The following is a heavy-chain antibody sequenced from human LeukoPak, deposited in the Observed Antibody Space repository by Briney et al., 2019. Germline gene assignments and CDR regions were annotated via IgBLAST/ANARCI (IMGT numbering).Heavy chain of an antibody. V-gene: IGHV1-69*05. D-gene: IGHD3-22*01. J-gene: IGHJ3*02. CDR2: IIPIFGTA. CDR3: ARDRSAYSSGYRNAFDI. Sequence: SVQVSCKASGYTFSSYAISWVRQAPGQGLEWMGGIIPIFGTANYAQKFQGRVTITTDESTSTAYMELSSLRSEDTAVYYCARDRSAYSSGYRNAFDIWGQGTMVTVSS. CDR1: GYTFSSYA.